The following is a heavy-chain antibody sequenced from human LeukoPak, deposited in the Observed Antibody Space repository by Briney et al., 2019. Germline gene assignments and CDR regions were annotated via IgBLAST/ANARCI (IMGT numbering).Heavy chain of an antibody. Sequence: PSETLSLTCTVSGGSISSSSYYWGWIRQPPGKGLEWIGSIYYSGSTYYNPSLKSRVTISVDTSKNQFSLKLSSVTAADTAVYYWARQSTAMGTFDYWGQGTLVPVSS. V-gene: IGHV4-39*01. CDR3: ARQSTAMGTFDY. CDR2: IYYSGST. CDR1: GGSISSSSYY. J-gene: IGHJ4*02. D-gene: IGHD5-18*01.